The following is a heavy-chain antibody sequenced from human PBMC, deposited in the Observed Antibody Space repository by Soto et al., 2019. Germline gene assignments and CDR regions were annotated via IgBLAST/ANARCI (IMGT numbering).Heavy chain of an antibody. J-gene: IGHJ4*02. CDR2: IYYSGST. V-gene: IGHV4-59*01. CDR1: GGSISSYY. Sequence: QVQLQESGPGLVKPSETLSLTCTVSGGSISSYYWSWIRQPPGKGLEWIGYIYYSGSTNYNPSLKSRVTIAVDTSKNQFSLKLSSVTAADTAVYYCARVLVSGWYYFDYGGQGTLVTVSS. D-gene: IGHD6-19*01. CDR3: ARVLVSGWYYFDY.